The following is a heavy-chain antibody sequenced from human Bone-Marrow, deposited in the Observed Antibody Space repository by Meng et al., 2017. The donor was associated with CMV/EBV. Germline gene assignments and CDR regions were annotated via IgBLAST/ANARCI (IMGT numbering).Heavy chain of an antibody. Sequence: GVLKISCAASGFTFSSYWMSWVRQAPGKGLEWVANIKQDGSEKYYVDSVKGRFTISRDNAKNSLYLQMNSLRAEDTAVYYCARGTRPGYYDFWSGYYSGGYYYGMDVWGQGTTVTVSS. CDR3: ARGTRPGYYDFWSGYYSGGYYYGMDV. D-gene: IGHD3-3*01. V-gene: IGHV3-7*01. J-gene: IGHJ6*02. CDR2: IKQDGSEK. CDR1: GFTFSSYW.